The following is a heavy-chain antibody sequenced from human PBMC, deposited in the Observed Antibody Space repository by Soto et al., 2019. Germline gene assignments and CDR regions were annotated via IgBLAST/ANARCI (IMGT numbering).Heavy chain of an antibody. CDR2: IYSSGST. J-gene: IGHJ6*02. CDR1: GFTVSSNY. CDR3: AREDYGGTLYIYHGMDV. D-gene: IGHD4-17*01. V-gene: IGHV3-53*01. Sequence: GGSLRLSCAASGFTVSSNYMSWVRQAPGKGLEWVSVIYSSGSTSYADSVKGRFTISRDNSKNTLSLEMNNLRAEDTAVYFCAREDYGGTLYIYHGMDVWGQGTTVTVSS.